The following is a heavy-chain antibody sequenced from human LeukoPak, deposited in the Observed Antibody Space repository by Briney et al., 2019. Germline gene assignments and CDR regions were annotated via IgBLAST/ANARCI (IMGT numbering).Heavy chain of an antibody. D-gene: IGHD3-3*01. CDR2: ISGSGGST. J-gene: IGHJ4*02. CDR3: AKVAPTYYDFWSGYYMDY. V-gene: IGHV3-23*01. Sequence: GGSLRLSCAASGFTFNNYAMTWVRQAPGKGLEWVSAISGSGGSTYYADSVKGRFTISRDNSKNTLYLQMNSLRAEDTAVYYCAKVAPTYYDFWSGYYMDYWGQGTLVTVSS. CDR1: GFTFNNYA.